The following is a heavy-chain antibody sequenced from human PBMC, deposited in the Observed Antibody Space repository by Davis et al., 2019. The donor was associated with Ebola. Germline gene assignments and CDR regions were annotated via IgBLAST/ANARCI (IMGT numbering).Heavy chain of an antibody. CDR1: GFTFSNYE. V-gene: IGHV3-48*03. Sequence: GESLKISCAASGFTFSNYEMNWVRQAPGKGLEWVSYISSGGITINYADSVKSRFTISRDNAKNSLYLQMNSLRAEDTALYYCAKDVYGDSSVYYFDYWGQGTLVTVSS. CDR2: ISSGGITI. D-gene: IGHD4-17*01. J-gene: IGHJ4*02. CDR3: AKDVYGDSSVYYFDY.